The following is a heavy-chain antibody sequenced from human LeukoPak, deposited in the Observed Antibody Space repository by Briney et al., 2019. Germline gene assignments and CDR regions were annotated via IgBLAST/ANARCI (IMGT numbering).Heavy chain of an antibody. CDR1: GFTFTNYA. Sequence: GRSLRLSCAASGFTFTNYALHWVRQAPGKGLEWVAVISYDGTNKYYADSVKGRFTISRDNSKNTLSLQMNSLRAEDTALYYCARGFMLGAAKNYFDSWGQGALVTVSS. V-gene: IGHV3-30-3*01. J-gene: IGHJ4*02. D-gene: IGHD2-15*01. CDR2: ISYDGTNK. CDR3: ARGFMLGAAKNYFDS.